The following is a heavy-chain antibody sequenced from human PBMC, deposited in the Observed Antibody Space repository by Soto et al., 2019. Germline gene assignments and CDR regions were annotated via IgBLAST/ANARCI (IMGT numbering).Heavy chain of an antibody. CDR1: GFTFSTDW. V-gene: IGHV3-7*01. D-gene: IGHD2-8*02. CDR2: ITNDGSAQ. J-gene: IGHJ5*02. CDR3: AGEHWYRFDP. Sequence: GGSLRLSCAASGFTFSTDWMSWVRQAPGKRLEWVATITNDGSAQYYVDSVKGRFAISGDNARNSLYLQMNSLRADDTAVYYCAGEHWYRFDPWGQGTLVTVSS.